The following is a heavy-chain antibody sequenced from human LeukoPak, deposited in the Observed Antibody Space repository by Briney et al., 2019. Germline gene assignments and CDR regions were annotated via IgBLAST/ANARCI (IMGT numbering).Heavy chain of an antibody. CDR1: GGSISSSSHY. D-gene: IGHD3-22*01. CDR3: ARGGNYYDSSPLDY. Sequence: SGTLSLTCTVSGGSISSSSHYWGWTRHPPGKGLEWIGSIYYSGSTNYNPSLKSRVTISVDTSKNQFSLKLSSVTAADTAVYYCARGGNYYDSSPLDYWGQGTLVTVSS. CDR2: IYYSGST. J-gene: IGHJ4*02. V-gene: IGHV4-39*07.